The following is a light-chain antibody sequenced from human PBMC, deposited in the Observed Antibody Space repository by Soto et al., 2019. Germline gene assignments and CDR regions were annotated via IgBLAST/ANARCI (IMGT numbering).Light chain of an antibody. J-gene: IGKJ1*01. CDR3: QHYGGMWT. Sequence: DIKMSQSPSTLSAYVGDRVTITCRASQSITNRLAWYQQKPGKAPKVLIYDASNLEYGVPSRFSGSGFGTEFILTISSLQPDDFATYWCQHYGGMWTFGQGSMV. CDR1: QSITNR. CDR2: DAS. V-gene: IGKV1-5*01.